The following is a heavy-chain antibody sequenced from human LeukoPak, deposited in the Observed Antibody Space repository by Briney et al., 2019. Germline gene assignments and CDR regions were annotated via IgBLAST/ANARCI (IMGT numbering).Heavy chain of an antibody. CDR2: INPNSGGT. J-gene: IGHJ5*02. CDR1: GYTLTGYY. CDR3: ARVRATAIGKWFDP. Sequence: ASVKVSCKASGYTLTGYYMHWVRQAPGQGLEWMGWINPNSGGTNYAQKFQGRVTMTRDTSISTAYMELSRLRSDDTAVYYCARVRATAIGKWFDPWGQGTLVTVSS. V-gene: IGHV1-2*02. D-gene: IGHD5-18*01.